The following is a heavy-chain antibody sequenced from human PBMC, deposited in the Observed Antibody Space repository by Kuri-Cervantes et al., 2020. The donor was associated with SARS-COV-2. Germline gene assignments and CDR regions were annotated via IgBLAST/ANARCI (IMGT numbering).Heavy chain of an antibody. CDR1: GGTFSSYA. CDR2: IIPIFGTA. CDR3: ARLSGLSTVTTSRPY. J-gene: IGHJ4*02. Sequence: SVKVSCKASGGTFSSYAISWVRQAPGQGLEWMGGIIPIFGTANYAQKFQGRVTITADKSASTAYMELSSLRSEDTAVYYCARLSGLSTVTTSRPYWGQGTLVTVSS. V-gene: IGHV1-69*06. D-gene: IGHD4-17*01.